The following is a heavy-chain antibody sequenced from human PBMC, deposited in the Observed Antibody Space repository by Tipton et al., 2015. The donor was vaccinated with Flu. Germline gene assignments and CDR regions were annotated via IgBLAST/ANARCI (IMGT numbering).Heavy chain of an antibody. D-gene: IGHD3-22*01. CDR2: ISSSSSYI. V-gene: IGHV3-21*01. Sequence: SLRLSCAASGFTFSSYSMNWVRQAPGKGLEWVSSISSSSSYIYYADSVKGRFTTSRDNAKNSLYLQMNSLRAEDTAVYYCARSTHYYDSSGYSHPVDYWGQGTLVTVSS. CDR3: ARSTHYYDSSGYSHPVDY. CDR1: GFTFSSYS. J-gene: IGHJ4*02.